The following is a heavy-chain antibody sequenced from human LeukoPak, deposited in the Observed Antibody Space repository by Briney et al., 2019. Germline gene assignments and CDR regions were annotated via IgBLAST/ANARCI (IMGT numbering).Heavy chain of an antibody. V-gene: IGHV3-30*02. Sequence: GGSLRLSCAASGFTFSSYGMHWVRQAPGKGLEWVAFIRYDGSNKYYADSVKGRFTISRDNSKNTLYLQMNSLRAEDTAVYYCARELGYCSSTSCARGAFDIWGQGTMVTVSS. D-gene: IGHD2-2*01. J-gene: IGHJ3*02. CDR1: GFTFSSYG. CDR3: ARELGYCSSTSCARGAFDI. CDR2: IRYDGSNK.